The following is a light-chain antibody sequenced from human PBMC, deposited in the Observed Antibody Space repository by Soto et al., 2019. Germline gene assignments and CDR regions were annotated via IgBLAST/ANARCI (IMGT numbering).Light chain of an antibody. V-gene: IGKV1-13*02. CDR1: QGISSA. CDR3: QQFNSYPQGT. CDR2: DAS. Sequence: AIQLTQSPSSLSASVGDRVTITCRASQGISSALAWYQQKPGKAPKLLIYDASSLESGVPSRFSGSGSGTDFTLTISSPQPEDFATYYCQQFNSYPQGTFGGGTKVEIK. J-gene: IGKJ4*01.